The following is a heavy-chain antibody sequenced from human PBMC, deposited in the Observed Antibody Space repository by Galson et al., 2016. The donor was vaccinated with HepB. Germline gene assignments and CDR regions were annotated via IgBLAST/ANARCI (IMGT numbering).Heavy chain of an antibody. CDR3: ARGYCSSTACRGGLDV. CDR2: ISTGSNMI. J-gene: IGHJ6*02. D-gene: IGHD2-2*01. CDR1: GFNFSDYY. Sequence: SLRLSCAGTGFNFSDYYMSWVRQAPGKGLEWISYISTGSNMIYYAASVKGRFTISKDNAKNSLFLQMNSLIADDTAQYYCARGYCSSTACRGGLDVWGQGTTVTVSS. V-gene: IGHV3-11*01.